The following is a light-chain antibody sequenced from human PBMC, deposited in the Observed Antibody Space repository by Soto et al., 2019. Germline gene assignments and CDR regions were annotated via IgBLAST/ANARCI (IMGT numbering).Light chain of an antibody. CDR1: QSFTSRY. Sequence: EIVLTQFPGTLSLSPGERATLSCRASQSFTSRYLAWYQVKPGQAPRLLIYGISSRATGTPDRFSGSGSGTDFTLTISRLEPEDFAVYYCQQYGSSAATF. J-gene: IGKJ1*01. CDR2: GIS. CDR3: QQYGSSAAT. V-gene: IGKV3-20*01.